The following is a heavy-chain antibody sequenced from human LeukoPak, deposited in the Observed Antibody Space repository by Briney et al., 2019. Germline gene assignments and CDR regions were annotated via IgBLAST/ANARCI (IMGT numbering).Heavy chain of an antibody. Sequence: SVKVSCKASGGTFSSYAISWVRQAPGQGLEWMGGIIPIFGTANYAQKFQGRVTITADESTSTAYMELSSLRSEDTAVYYCAIGGGGGPYCSSPGCWYLDLWGRGTLVTVSS. D-gene: IGHD2-2*01. CDR1: GGTFSSYA. V-gene: IGHV1-69*01. J-gene: IGHJ2*01. CDR2: IIPIFGTA. CDR3: AIGGGGGPYCSSPGCWYLDL.